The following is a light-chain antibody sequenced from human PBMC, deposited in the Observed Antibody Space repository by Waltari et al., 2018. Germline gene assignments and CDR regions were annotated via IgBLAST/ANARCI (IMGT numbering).Light chain of an antibody. CDR2: FTS. CDR1: QSFGGS. V-gene: IGKV3-15*01. CDR3: QQYKSWPWT. Sequence: EMVMTQTPATLSVSPGETATLSCRASQSFGGSLAWYQPRPGQTPRLLIYFTSNRATDILARFSGSGSGTEFALTISGVQSEDVAVYYCQQYKSWPWTFGQGTKVEIK. J-gene: IGKJ1*01.